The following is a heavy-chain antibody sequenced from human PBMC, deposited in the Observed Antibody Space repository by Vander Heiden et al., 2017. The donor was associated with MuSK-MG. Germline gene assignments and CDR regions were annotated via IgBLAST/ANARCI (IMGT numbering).Heavy chain of an antibody. J-gene: IGHJ4*02. CDR3: ARGRGYCSSTSCYWARFDY. V-gene: IGHV4-34*01. Sequence: QVQLQQWGAGLFKPSETLSLTCAVYGGSFSGYYWSWIRQPPGKGLEWIWEINHSGSTNYNPSLKSRVTISVDTSKNQFSLKLSSVTAADTAVYYCARGRGYCSSTSCYWARFDYWGQGTLVTVSS. CDR1: GGSFSGYY. CDR2: INHSGST. D-gene: IGHD2-2*01.